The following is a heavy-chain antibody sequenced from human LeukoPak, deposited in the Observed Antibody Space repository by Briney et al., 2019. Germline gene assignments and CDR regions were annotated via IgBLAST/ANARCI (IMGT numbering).Heavy chain of an antibody. V-gene: IGHV4-34*01. CDR1: GGSFSGYY. D-gene: IGHD3-3*01. J-gene: IGHJ6*03. Sequence: SETLSLTCAVCGGSFSGYYWSWIRQPPGKGLEWIGEINHSGSTNYNPSLKSRVTISVDTSKNQFSLKLSSVTAADTAVYYCARGRFWSGYYPQNYYYYYMDVWGKGTTVTVSS. CDR2: INHSGST. CDR3: ARGRFWSGYYPQNYYYYYMDV.